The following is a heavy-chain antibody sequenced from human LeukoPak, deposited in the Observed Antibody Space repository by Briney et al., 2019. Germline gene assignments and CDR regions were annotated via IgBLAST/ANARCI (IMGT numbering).Heavy chain of an antibody. V-gene: IGHV3-9*03. CDR1: GFPFDDYA. D-gene: IGHD6-6*01. J-gene: IGHJ3*02. CDR2: ISWHSGAI. Sequence: GGSLRLSCVASGFPFDDYAMHWVRQAPGKGLEWVSSISWHSGAIDYADSVRGRFTISRDNTKNSLYLQMNSLRVEDMALYYCTRGLESSSSSTDAFEIWGQGTMVTVSS. CDR3: TRGLESSSSSTDAFEI.